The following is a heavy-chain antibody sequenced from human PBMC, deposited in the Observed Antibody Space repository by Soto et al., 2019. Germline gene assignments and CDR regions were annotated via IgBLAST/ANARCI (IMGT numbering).Heavy chain of an antibody. J-gene: IGHJ4*02. V-gene: IGHV1-69*18. CDR1: GGTFSGAG. CDR2: HIPMFGST. Sequence: QVHLVQSGAEARQPGSSVRVSCKASGGTFSGAGVSWVRQAPGQGLEWMGNHIPMFGSTNYAEKFQGRLTISADAPATTAYMDLSSLRSDDTAVYYCARGDGFNYYFDYWGQGALVTVSS. D-gene: IGHD1-1*01. CDR3: ARGDGFNYYFDY.